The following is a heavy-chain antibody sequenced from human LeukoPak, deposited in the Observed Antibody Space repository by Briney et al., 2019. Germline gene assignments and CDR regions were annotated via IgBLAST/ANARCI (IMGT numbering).Heavy chain of an antibody. D-gene: IGHD6-6*01. CDR3: ARSNIATRRGDNGFDP. V-gene: IGHV1-2*02. Sequence: AAVKVSCKASGYTLTDYYMHWVRQAPGQGLEWMGWISINSGGPNYAQNFQGRVTMTRDTSVSTAYMELSSLRSDDTAGYYCARSNIATRRGDNGFDPWGQGTLVTVSS. J-gene: IGHJ5*02. CDR1: GYTLTDYY. CDR2: ISINSGGP.